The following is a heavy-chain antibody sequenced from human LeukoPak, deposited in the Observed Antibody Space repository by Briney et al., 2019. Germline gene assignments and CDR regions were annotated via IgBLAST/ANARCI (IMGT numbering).Heavy chain of an antibody. CDR3: ARGVGSGWLDAFDI. J-gene: IGHJ3*02. V-gene: IGHV3-23*01. CDR1: GFTFSSYA. Sequence: GGSLRLSCAASGFTFSSYAMSWVRQTPVKGLEWVSVISGSGGSTYYADSVKGRFTISRDNAKNSLYLQMNSLRAEDTALYHCARGVGSGWLDAFDIWGQGTMVTVSS. D-gene: IGHD6-19*01. CDR2: ISGSGGST.